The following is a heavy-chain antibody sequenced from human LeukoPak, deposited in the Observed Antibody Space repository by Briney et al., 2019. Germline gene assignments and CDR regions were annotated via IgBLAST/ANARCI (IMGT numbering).Heavy chain of an antibody. CDR2: IIPILGIA. CDR3: ARGYSGPRGYFDY. J-gene: IGHJ4*02. Sequence: SVKVSCKASGGTFSSYAISWVRQAPGQGLEWMGRIIPILGIANYAQKFQGRVTITADKSTSTAYMELSSLRSEDTAVYYCARGYSGPRGYFDYWGQGTLVTVSS. CDR1: GGTFSSYA. V-gene: IGHV1-69*04. D-gene: IGHD5-12*01.